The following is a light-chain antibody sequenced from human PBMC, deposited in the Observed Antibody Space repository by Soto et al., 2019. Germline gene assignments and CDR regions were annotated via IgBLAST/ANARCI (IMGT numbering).Light chain of an antibody. J-gene: IGKJ1*01. CDR1: QSLVYSNGNAY. Sequence: DAVLTQSPLSLPVTLGQPAAISCRSSQSLVYSNGNAYLIWFQQRPGQSPRRLIYQVPTRDAGVPDRFSGSGSGTYFTLTISRVEAEDVGLYYCMQGTHWPWTFGQGTKVEIK. CDR3: MQGTHWPWT. CDR2: QVP. V-gene: IGKV2-30*01.